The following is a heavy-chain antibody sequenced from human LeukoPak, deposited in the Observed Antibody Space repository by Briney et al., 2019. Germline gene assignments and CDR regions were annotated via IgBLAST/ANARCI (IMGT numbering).Heavy chain of an antibody. CDR1: GGSISTSSYY. D-gene: IGHD6-13*01. J-gene: IGHJ5*02. CDR2: IYYSGST. CDR3: ARVDSSSWSYNWFDP. V-gene: IGHV4-39*07. Sequence: PSETLSLTCTVSGGSISTSSYYWGWIRQPPGKGLEWLGSIYYSGSTYYNPSLKSRVTISVDTSKNQFSLKLSSVTAADTAVYYCARVDSSSWSYNWFDPWGQGTLVTVSS.